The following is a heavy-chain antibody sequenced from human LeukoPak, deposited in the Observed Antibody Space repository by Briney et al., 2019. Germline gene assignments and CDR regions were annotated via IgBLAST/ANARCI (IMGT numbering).Heavy chain of an antibody. Sequence: GGSLRLSCAASGFTFSSYWMHWVRQAPGKGLVWVSRINTDGSSTSYADSVKGRFTISRDNAKNTLYLQMNSLRAEDTAVYYCARESVVVTTYDYWGQGTLVTVSS. CDR1: GFTFSSYW. J-gene: IGHJ4*02. CDR2: INTDGSST. D-gene: IGHD3-22*01. V-gene: IGHV3-74*01. CDR3: ARESVVVTTYDY.